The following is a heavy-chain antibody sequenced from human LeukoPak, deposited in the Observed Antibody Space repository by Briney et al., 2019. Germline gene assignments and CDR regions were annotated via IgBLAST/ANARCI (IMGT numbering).Heavy chain of an antibody. Sequence: GGSLRLSCAASGFTFSSYGMHWVRQAPGKGLEWVAFIRYDGSNKYYADSVKGRFTISRDNAKNSLYLQMNSLRAEDTALYYCARPPYYYDSTGYYYLAAFDIWGQGTMVTVSS. J-gene: IGHJ3*02. D-gene: IGHD3-22*01. CDR1: GFTFSSYG. V-gene: IGHV3-30*02. CDR2: IRYDGSNK. CDR3: ARPPYYYDSTGYYYLAAFDI.